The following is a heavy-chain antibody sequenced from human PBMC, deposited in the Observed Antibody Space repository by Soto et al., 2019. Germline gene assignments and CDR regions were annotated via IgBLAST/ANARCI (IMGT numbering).Heavy chain of an antibody. CDR2: IYPGDSDT. D-gene: IGHD1-1*01. CDR1: GYSFTSYW. CDR3: ARIRDWNYYYYGMDV. J-gene: IGHJ6*02. V-gene: IGHV5-51*01. Sequence: PGESLKISCKGSGYSFTSYWIGWVRQMPGKGLEWMGIIYPGDSDTRYSPSFQGQVTISADKSISTAYLQWSSLKASDTAMYYCARIRDWNYYYYGMDVWGQGTRVTVSS.